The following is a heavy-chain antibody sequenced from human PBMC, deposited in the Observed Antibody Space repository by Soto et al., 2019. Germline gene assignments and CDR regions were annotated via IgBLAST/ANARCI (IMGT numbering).Heavy chain of an antibody. Sequence: QVQLVESGGGVVQPGRSLRLSCAASGFTFSSYAMHWVRQAPGKGLEWVAVISYDGSNKYYADSVKGRFTISRDNSKNTLYLQMNSLRAEDTAVYYCARVPSSSDRAHFDYWGQGTLVTVSS. CDR3: ARVPSSSDRAHFDY. J-gene: IGHJ4*02. D-gene: IGHD1-26*01. V-gene: IGHV3-30-3*01. CDR2: ISYDGSNK. CDR1: GFTFSSYA.